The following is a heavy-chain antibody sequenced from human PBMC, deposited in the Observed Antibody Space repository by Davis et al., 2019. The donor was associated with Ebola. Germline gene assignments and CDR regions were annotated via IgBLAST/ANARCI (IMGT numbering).Heavy chain of an antibody. V-gene: IGHV1-58*02. Sequence: SVKVSCKAFGFTFSGSGMQWVRQARGQRLEWIGSIVVGSGNTNYAQKFQQRVTMTRDMSTSTVYMELRSLRFEDTAVYYCAASAGTVGKFDFWGQGTVVTVSA. CDR1: GFTFSGSG. J-gene: IGHJ4*02. CDR2: IVVGSGNT. CDR3: AASAGTVGKFDF. D-gene: IGHD1-14*01.